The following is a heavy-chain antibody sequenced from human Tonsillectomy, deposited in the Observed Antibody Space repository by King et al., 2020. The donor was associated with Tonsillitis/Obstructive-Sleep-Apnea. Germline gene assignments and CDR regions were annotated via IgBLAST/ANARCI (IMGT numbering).Heavy chain of an antibody. D-gene: IGHD2-2*01. CDR3: ASLGRRFSQHYFDY. V-gene: IGHV4-59*01. Sequence: VQLQESGPGLVKPSETLSLTCTVSGGSISSYYWSWIRQPPGKGLEWIGYIYYSGSTNYNPSLKSRVTISVDTSKNQFSLKLNSVTAADTAVYYCASLGRRFSQHYFDYWGQGTLVTVSS. CDR1: GGSISSYY. J-gene: IGHJ4*02. CDR2: IYYSGST.